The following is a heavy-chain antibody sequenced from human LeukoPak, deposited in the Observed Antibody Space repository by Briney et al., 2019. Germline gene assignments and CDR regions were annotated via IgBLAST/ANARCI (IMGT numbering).Heavy chain of an antibody. CDR3: ARVVGGDSAFDY. J-gene: IGHJ4*02. D-gene: IGHD2-2*01. CDR2: IIPIFGTA. V-gene: IGHV1-69*05. Sequence: SVKVSCKASGGTFTSYAISWVRQAPGQGLEWMGGIIPIFGTANYAQKFQGRVTITTDESTSTAYMELSSLRSEDTAVYYCARVVGGDSAFDYWGQGTLVTVSS. CDR1: GGTFTSYA.